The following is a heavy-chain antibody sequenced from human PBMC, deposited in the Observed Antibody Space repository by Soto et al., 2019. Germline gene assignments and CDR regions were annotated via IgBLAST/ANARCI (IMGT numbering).Heavy chain of an antibody. Sequence: QVQLVQSGAEVKKPGASVKVSCKASGYTFTSYDINWVRQATGQGLEWMGWMNPNSGNTGYAQKFQGRVTMTRNTSISTAYMELSSLRSEDTAVYYCARSDFWGPYYSCGMDVWGQGTTVTVSS. D-gene: IGHD3-3*01. CDR3: ARSDFWGPYYSCGMDV. V-gene: IGHV1-8*01. CDR1: GYTFTSYD. CDR2: MNPNSGNT. J-gene: IGHJ6*02.